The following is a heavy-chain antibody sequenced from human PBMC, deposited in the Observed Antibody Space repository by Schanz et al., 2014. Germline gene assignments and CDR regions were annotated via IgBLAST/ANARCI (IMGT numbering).Heavy chain of an antibody. CDR1: GFNFGSHG. V-gene: IGHV3-33*01. Sequence: QVQLVESGGGVVQPGRSLRLSCAASGFNFGSHGMHWVRQAPGKGLEWVAVISYDGSFKNYADSVRGRITMSRDNSKNTMYVQINSLRADDTAVYECGRAADWPVTRFDAWGQGTLVTVSS. CDR3: GRAADWPVTRFDA. J-gene: IGHJ5*02. CDR2: ISYDGSFK. D-gene: IGHD3-9*01.